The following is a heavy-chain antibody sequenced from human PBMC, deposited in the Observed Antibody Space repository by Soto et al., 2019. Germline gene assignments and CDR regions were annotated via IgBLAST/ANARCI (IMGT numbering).Heavy chain of an antibody. CDR2: MHPNSGNT. V-gene: IGHV1-8*01. CDR1: GYTFTSYD. Sequence: QVQLVQSGAEVKKPGASVKVSCKASGYTFTSYDIYWVRQATGQGLEWMGWMHPNSGNTGYAQNFQGRVTMTRNTSESAAYRGLGGPGSGDPAGVFCGGGGSGGLGWGGGDDYWGQGTLVTVSS. CDR3: GGGGSGGLGWGGGDDY. D-gene: IGHD3-10*01. J-gene: IGHJ4*02.